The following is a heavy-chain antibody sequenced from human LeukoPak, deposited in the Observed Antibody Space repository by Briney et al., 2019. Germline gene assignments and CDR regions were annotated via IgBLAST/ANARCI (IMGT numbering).Heavy chain of an antibody. CDR1: GFTFGKYW. CDR3: ARDQYDTWSRRGNFDS. D-gene: IGHD3-3*01. CDR2: IKLDGSEK. V-gene: IGHV3-7*03. J-gene: IGHJ4*02. Sequence: GGSLRLSCVASGFTFGKYWMSWVRQAPGKGLEWVANIKLDGSEKNYVDSVKGRFTISRDNTKNSLYLQMNSLRAEDTAVFYCARDQYDTWSRRGNFDSWGQGTLVIVSS.